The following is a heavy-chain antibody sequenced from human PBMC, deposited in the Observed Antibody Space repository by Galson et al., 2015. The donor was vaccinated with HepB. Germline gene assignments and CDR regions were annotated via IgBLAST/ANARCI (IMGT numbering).Heavy chain of an antibody. CDR3: VTSPVGIPLPFDY. CDR2: ISADGSNK. CDR1: GLLFTNYN. D-gene: IGHD5-18*01. Sequence: LRLSCAASGLLFTNYNLHWVRQAPDQGLDWVAVISADGSNKYYADAVKGRFTISRDNSEKTLYLQMNTLGVEDTALYYCVTSPVGIPLPFDYWGQGTLVAFSS. V-gene: IGHV3-30-3*01. J-gene: IGHJ4*02.